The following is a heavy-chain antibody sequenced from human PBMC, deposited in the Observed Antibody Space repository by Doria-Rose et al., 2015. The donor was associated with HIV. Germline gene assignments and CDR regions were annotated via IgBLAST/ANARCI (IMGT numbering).Heavy chain of an antibody. CDR2: IYSDDGR. D-gene: IGHD6-13*01. J-gene: IGHJ4*02. Sequence: QITLKESGPVLVKPTETLTLTCTVSGVSHSSPGMGVSWIRQPPGKALEWLASIYSDDGRSYKTALKTRLTISRDTAKSQLVLTMTDMDPVDTAAYYCARIKSSRWYHKYYFDFWGQGTLVIVSA. V-gene: IGHV2-26*01. CDR3: ARIKSSRWYHKYYFDF. CDR1: GVSHSSPGMG.